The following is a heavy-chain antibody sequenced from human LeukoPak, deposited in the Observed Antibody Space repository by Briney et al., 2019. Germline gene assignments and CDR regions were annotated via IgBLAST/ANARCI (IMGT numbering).Heavy chain of an antibody. CDR1: GFTFSNYW. D-gene: IGHD1-26*01. J-gene: IGHJ6*02. CDR2: INNVGNYM. V-gene: IGHV3-74*01. CDR3: ARGMIVGGKADYYYGLDV. Sequence: GGSLRLSCAASGFTFSNYWVHWVRHAPGKGLVWVSRINNVGNYMSYADSVKGRFTISRDNAKNTLYLQMNGLRAEDTAVYYCARGMIVGGKADYYYGLDVWGQGTTVTVSS.